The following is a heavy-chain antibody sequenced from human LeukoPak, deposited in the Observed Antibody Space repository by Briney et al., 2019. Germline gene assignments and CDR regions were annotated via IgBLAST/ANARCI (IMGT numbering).Heavy chain of an antibody. CDR1: GFTLSTNA. V-gene: IGHV3-23*01. J-gene: IGHJ4*02. D-gene: IGHD1-26*01. Sequence: GGSLRLSCLTSGFTLSTNAMSWVRQAPGKGVEWISGSSGSGASTYYADYVKGRFTISRDDSRNTLYLQMNSLRAADKDVYYCAKDVGKWESLHFFDYWGQGTLVPVSS. CDR2: SSGSGAST. CDR3: AKDVGKWESLHFFDY.